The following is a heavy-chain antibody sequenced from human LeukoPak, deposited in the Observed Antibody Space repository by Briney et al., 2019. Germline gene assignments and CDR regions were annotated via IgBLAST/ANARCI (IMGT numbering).Heavy chain of an antibody. CDR2: ISGSDAGT. V-gene: IGHV3-23*01. J-gene: IGHJ4*02. Sequence: GGSPRLSCAASGFTFNKYAMSWVRQAPGKGLEWVSAISGSDAGTYYADSVKGRFTISRDNSKNTLYLQMNSLRAEDAAVYYCAKAPLGRCTGAICYSFDYWGQGTLVTVSS. CDR3: AKAPLGRCTGAICYSFDY. CDR1: GFTFNKYA. D-gene: IGHD2-8*02.